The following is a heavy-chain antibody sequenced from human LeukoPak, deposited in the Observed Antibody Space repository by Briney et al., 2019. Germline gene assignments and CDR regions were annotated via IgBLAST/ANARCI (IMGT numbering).Heavy chain of an antibody. D-gene: IGHD3-10*01. V-gene: IGHV4-4*07. CDR1: GGSISSYY. CDR3: ARGRGATPPYYYGMDV. Sequence: SETLSLTCTVSGGSISSYYWSWIRQPAGKGLEWIGRIYTSGSTNYNPSLKSRVTMSVDTSKNQFSLKLSSVTAADTAVYYCARGRGATPPYYYGMDVWGQGTTVTVS. CDR2: IYTSGST. J-gene: IGHJ6*02.